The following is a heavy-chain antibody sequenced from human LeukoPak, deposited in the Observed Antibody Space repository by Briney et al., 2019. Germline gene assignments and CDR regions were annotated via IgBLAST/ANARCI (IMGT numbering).Heavy chain of an antibody. V-gene: IGHV4-39*07. CDR3: ARVGYGSSWYSGPLDY. CDR2: IYYSGST. J-gene: IGHJ4*02. CDR1: GGSISSYY. D-gene: IGHD6-13*01. Sequence: SETLSLTCTVSGGSISSYYWGWIRQPPGKGLEWIGSIYYSGSTYYNPSLKSRVTISVDTSKNQFSLKLSSVTAADTAVYYCARVGYGSSWYSGPLDYWGQGTLVTVSS.